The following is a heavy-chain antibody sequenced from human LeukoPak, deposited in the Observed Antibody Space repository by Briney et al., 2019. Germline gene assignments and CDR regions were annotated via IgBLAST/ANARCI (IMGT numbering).Heavy chain of an antibody. CDR1: GFTFSSYW. V-gene: IGHV3-74*01. Sequence: GGSLRLSCAASGFTFSSYWMHWVRQAPGKGLVWVSHINSDGSTTSYADSVKGRFTISRDNAKNTLYLQMNSLRAEDTAVYYCARDAVDTANAVWGQGTTVTVSS. J-gene: IGHJ6*02. CDR2: INSDGSTT. D-gene: IGHD5-18*01. CDR3: ARDAVDTANAV.